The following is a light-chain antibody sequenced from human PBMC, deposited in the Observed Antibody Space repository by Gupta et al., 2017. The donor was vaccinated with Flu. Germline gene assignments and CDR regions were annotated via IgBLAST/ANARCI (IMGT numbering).Light chain of an antibody. Sequence: PGQLSAISCTGTSGDVGRYNYVSWYQQHPGKAPKLMIFEVSNRPSGVSDRFSASKSGNTASLTIPEFQAEDEADYYYPSYTATNNLVVFGGGTKLTVL. V-gene: IGLV2-14*01. J-gene: IGLJ2*01. CDR3: PSYTATNNLVV. CDR2: EVS. CDR1: SGDVGRYNY.